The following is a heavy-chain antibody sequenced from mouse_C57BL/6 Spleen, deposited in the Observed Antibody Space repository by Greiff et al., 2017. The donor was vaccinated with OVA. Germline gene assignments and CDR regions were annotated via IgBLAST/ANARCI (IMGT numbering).Heavy chain of an antibody. CDR3: AREGDYDWYFEV. D-gene: IGHD2-4*01. CDR1: GYTFTSYW. J-gene: IGHJ1*03. V-gene: IGHV1-72*01. CDR2: IDPNSGGT. Sequence: QVQLQQPGAELVKPAASVKLSCTASGYTFTSYWMHWVQQRPGRGLEWIGRIDPNSGGTKYYEQFTSKATMTVDTHCRTAYMQLSSLTSEDSAVYYCAREGDYDWYFEVWGTGTTVTVSS.